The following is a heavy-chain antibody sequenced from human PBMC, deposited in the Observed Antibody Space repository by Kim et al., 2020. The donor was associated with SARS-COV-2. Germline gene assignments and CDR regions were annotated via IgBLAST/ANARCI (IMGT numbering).Heavy chain of an antibody. D-gene: IGHD2-2*01. J-gene: IGHJ6*02. Sequence: SVKGRFTISRGNSKNTLYRQMTSLRAEDAAVYYCARDLMPGGYYYYGMDVWGQGTTVTVSS. CDR3: ARDLMPGGYYYYGMDV. V-gene: IGHV3-30*07.